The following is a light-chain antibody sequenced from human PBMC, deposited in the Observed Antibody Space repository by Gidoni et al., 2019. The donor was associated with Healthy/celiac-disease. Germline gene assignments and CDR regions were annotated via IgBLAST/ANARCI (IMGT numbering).Light chain of an antibody. J-gene: IGKJ1*01. CDR3: QQYGSPGT. Sequence: EIVLTQSPGTLSLSPGERATLSCRASQSVSSSYLAWYQQKPGQAPRRLNDGASSRATGIPDRFSCSGSGTDFTLTISRLEPEDFAVYYCQQYGSPGTFXQXTKVEIK. V-gene: IGKV3-20*01. CDR1: QSVSSSY. CDR2: GAS.